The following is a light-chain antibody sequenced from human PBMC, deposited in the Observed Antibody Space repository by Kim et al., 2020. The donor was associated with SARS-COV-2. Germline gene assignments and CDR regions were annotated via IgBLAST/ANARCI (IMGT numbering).Light chain of an antibody. Sequence: GSPGERATLSCRASQSVSSNLAWYQQKPGQAPRLLIYSASTRATGVPDRFSGSGSGTEFTLTINSLQSEDFAVYYCQQYNNWPPATFGQGTKLEI. CDR1: QSVSSN. CDR3: QQYNNWPPAT. CDR2: SAS. J-gene: IGKJ2*01. V-gene: IGKV3-15*01.